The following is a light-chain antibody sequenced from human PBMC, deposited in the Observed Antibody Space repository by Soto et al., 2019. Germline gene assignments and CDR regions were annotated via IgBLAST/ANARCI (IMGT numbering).Light chain of an antibody. CDR1: SSNIGAGYD. CDR3: QSYDSSLSGVV. CDR2: GNS. V-gene: IGLV1-40*01. Sequence: QSVLTQPPSVSGAPGQRVTISCSGSSSNIGAGYDVNWYQQFPGTAPKLLMYGNSNRPSGVPDRFSGSKSGTSASLAISGLQAEDEADYYCQSYDSSLSGVVFGGGTKVTVL. J-gene: IGLJ2*01.